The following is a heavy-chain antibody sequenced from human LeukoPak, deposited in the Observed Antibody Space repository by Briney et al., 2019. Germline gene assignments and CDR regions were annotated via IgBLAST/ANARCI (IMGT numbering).Heavy chain of an antibody. CDR1: GGSISSGGYY. Sequence: SQTLSLTCTVSGGSISSGGYYWGWVRQHPGKGLEWIGYIYYSGSTYYNPSLKSRVTISVDTSKNQFSLKLSSVTAADTAVYHCARGSDSNAYWGQGTLVTVSS. CDR3: ARGSDSNAY. D-gene: IGHD3-10*01. J-gene: IGHJ4*02. V-gene: IGHV4-31*03. CDR2: IYYSGST.